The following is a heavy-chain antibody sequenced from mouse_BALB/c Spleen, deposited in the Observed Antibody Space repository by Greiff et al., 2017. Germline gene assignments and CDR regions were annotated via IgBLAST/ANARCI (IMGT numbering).Heavy chain of an antibody. CDR2: ISYSGST. J-gene: IGHJ3*01. Sequence: EVKLLESGPGLVKPSQSLSLTCTVTGYSITSDYAWNWIRQFPGNKLEWMGYISYSGSTSYNPSLKSRISITRDTSKNQFFLKLNSVTTEDTATYYCAREGERWFAYWGQGTMVTVSA. V-gene: IGHV3-2*02. CDR1: GYSITSDYA. CDR3: AREGERWFAY. D-gene: IGHD2-13*01.